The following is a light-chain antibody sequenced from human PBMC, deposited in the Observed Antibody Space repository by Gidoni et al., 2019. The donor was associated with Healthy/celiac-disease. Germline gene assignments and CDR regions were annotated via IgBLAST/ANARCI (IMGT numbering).Light chain of an antibody. CDR1: QSVSSN. Sequence: EIVMTQSPAPLSVSPGERATLSCRASQSVSSNLAWYQQKPGQAPRLLIYGASTRATGIPARFSGSGSGTEFTLTISSLQSEDFAVYYCQQYNNWPPAFTFGPGTKSGYQT. V-gene: IGKV3-15*01. J-gene: IGKJ3*01. CDR3: QQYNNWPPAFT. CDR2: GAS.